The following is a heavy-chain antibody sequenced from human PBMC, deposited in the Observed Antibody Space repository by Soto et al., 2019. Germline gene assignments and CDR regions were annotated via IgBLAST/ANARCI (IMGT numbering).Heavy chain of an antibody. J-gene: IGHJ5*02. Sequence: ASVKVSCKASGYTFTSYAMHWVRQAPGQRLEWMGWINAGNGNTKYSQKFQGRATITRDTSASTAYMELSSLRSEDTAVYYCARGRALEWLFWFDPWGQGTLVTVSS. CDR1: GYTFTSYA. V-gene: IGHV1-3*01. CDR2: INAGNGNT. CDR3: ARGRALEWLFWFDP. D-gene: IGHD3-3*01.